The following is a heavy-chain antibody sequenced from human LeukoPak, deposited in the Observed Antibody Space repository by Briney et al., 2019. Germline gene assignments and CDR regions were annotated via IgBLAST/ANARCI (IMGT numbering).Heavy chain of an antibody. CDR1: GGSISSYY. CDR3: ARLGAAAGHFYYYGLDV. CDR2: IYYSGST. V-gene: IGHV4-59*08. D-gene: IGHD6-13*01. J-gene: IGHJ6*02. Sequence: PSENLSLTCTVSGGSISSYYWSWVRQPPGKGLEWIGYIYYSGSTNYNPSLKSRATISVDTSKNQFSLKLTSVTAADTAVYYCARLGAAAGHFYYYGLDVWGQGTTVTV.